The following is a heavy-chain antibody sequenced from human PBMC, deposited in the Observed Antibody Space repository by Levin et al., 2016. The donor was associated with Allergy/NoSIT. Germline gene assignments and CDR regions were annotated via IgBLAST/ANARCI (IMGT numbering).Heavy chain of an antibody. CDR2: INPDNGVT. V-gene: IGHV1-2*02. J-gene: IGHJ6*03. Sequence: WVRQAPGQGLEWMGWINPDNGVTNFAQKFQDRVTMTRDTSITTAYMELSRLTPDDTAVYYCARRFKSFGVVFSYYMDVWGKGTTVTVSS. D-gene: IGHD3-3*01. CDR3: ARRFKSFGVVFSYYMDV.